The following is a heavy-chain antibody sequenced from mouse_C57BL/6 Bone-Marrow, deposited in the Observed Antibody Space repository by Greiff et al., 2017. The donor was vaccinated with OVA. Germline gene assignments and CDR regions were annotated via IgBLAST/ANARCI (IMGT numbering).Heavy chain of an antibody. D-gene: IGHD1-1*01. CDR2: INPNNGGT. J-gene: IGHJ2*01. V-gene: IGHV1-18*01. CDR1: GYTFTDYN. CDR3: ARRITTVVAKVYFDY. Sequence: EVQLQQSGPELVKPGASVKIPCKASGYTFTDYNMDWVKQSHGKSLEWIGDINPNNGGTIYNQKFKGKATLTVDKSSSTAYMELRSLTSEDTAVYYCARRITTVVAKVYFDYWGQGTTLTVSS.